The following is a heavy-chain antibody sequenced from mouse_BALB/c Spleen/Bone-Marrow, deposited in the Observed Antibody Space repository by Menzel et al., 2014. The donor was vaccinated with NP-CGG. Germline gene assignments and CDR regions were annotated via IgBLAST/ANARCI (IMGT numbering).Heavy chain of an antibody. J-gene: IGHJ2*01. Sequence: VKLEESGPDLVAPSQSLSITCTVSGFSLTSFGIHWVRQPPGKGLEWLGVIWAGGSTNYNSALMSRLSISKDNSKSQVFLKMNSLQTDDTAMYYCARSYYGYDRGYYFDYWGQGTTLTVSS. CDR1: GFSLTSFG. CDR2: IWAGGST. V-gene: IGHV2-9*02. CDR3: ARSYYGYDRGYYFDY. D-gene: IGHD2-2*01.